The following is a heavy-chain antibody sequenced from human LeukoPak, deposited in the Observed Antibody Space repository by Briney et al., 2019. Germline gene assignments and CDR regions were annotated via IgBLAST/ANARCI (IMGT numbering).Heavy chain of an antibody. CDR1: GYTFTGYY. D-gene: IGHD3-22*01. J-gene: IGHJ4*02. V-gene: IGHV1-2*02. CDR3: ARGEAYYDSSGLFDY. CDR2: INPNSGGT. Sequence: ASXXVSCKASGYTFTGYYMHWVRQAPGQGLEWMGWINPNSGGTNYAQKFQGRVTMTRDTSISTAYMELSRLGSDDTAVYYCARGEAYYDSSGLFDYWGQGTLVTVSS.